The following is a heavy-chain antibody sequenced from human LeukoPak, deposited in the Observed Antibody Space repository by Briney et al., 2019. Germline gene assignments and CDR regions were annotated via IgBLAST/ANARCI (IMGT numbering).Heavy chain of an antibody. CDR3: TTFYHEYSPY. D-gene: IGHD2/OR15-2a*01. Sequence: TGGSLRLSCAASGLSFMNAWMIWVRQAPGKGLEWVGRIKSNADGGTPDYAAPARGRFTISRDDSKNTLYLQMNSLKTEDTAVYYCTTFYHEYSPYWGRGTLVTVSS. V-gene: IGHV3-15*01. CDR1: GLSFMNAW. CDR2: IKSNADGGTP. J-gene: IGHJ4*02.